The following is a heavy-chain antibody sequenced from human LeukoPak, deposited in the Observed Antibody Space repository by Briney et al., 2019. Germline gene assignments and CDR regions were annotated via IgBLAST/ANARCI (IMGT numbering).Heavy chain of an antibody. CDR2: TYYSGST. D-gene: IGHD3-22*01. CDR3: ARSTYYYDSSGYHNYFDY. CDR1: GGSISSYY. V-gene: IGHV4-59*01. Sequence: SETLSLTCTVSGGSISSYYWSWIRQPPGKGLKWIGYTYYSGSTNYNPSLKSRVTISVDTSKNQFSLKLSSVTAADTAVYYCARSTYYYDSSGYHNYFDYWGQGTLVTVSS. J-gene: IGHJ4*02.